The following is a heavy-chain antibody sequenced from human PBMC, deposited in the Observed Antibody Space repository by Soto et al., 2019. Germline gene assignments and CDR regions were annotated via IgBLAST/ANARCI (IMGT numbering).Heavy chain of an antibody. CDR3: ARESMVYAIAYYMDV. J-gene: IGHJ6*03. CDR1: GFTFSSYS. D-gene: IGHD2-8*01. V-gene: IGHV3-48*01. Sequence: TGGSLRLSCAASGFTFSSYSMNWVRQAPGKGLEWVSYISSSSSTIYYADSVKGRFTISRDNAKNSLYLQMNSLRAEDTAVYYCARESMVYAIAYYMDVWGKGTTVTVSS. CDR2: ISSSSSTI.